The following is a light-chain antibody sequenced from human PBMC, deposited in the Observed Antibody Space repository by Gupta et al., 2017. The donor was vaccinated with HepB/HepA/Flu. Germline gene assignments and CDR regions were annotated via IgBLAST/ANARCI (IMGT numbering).Light chain of an antibody. CDR3: QQKNSTPLT. V-gene: IGKV3-11*01. CDR1: QSVSSN. CDR2: GSS. J-gene: IGKJ4*01. Sequence: VLTQSPATLSLSPGERDTISCWASQSVSSNLAWYQQKPGKAPRLLMYGSSSRAAGIPSRFSGSGSGTDFTLTISSLQPEDFAVYYCQQKNSTPLTFGRGTKVEI.